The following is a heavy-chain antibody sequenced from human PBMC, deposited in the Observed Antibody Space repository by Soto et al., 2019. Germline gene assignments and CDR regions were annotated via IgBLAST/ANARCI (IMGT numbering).Heavy chain of an antibody. J-gene: IGHJ5*02. CDR2: IYHTGST. CDR3: ARGPWNYGENWCDP. V-gene: IGHV4-30-2*01. D-gene: IGHD1-7*01. CDR1: DDSISSGGHS. Sequence: QLQLQESDSGLVKPSQTLSLTCTVSDDSISSGGHSWSWIRQPPGKALEWIGYIYHTGSTHYNPTLNTRVTISVDTPKNQFPLRLASVAAADTAVYYGARGPWNYGENWCDPWGQGTLVTVSS.